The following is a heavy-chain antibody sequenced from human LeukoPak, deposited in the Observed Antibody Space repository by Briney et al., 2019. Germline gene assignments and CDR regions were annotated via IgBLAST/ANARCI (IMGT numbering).Heavy chain of an antibody. CDR1: GGTFSSYD. J-gene: IGHJ4*02. CDR2: IYHSGST. V-gene: IGHV4-59*01. CDR3: ARASPPMACYFDY. Sequence: SGTLSLTCAASGGTFSSYDWSWVRQPPGKGLEWVGYIYHSGSTNYNPSLKSRVTISVVTSKNQFSLKLSSVTAADTAVYYCARASPPMACYFDYWGQGTLVTVSS. D-gene: IGHD5-24*01.